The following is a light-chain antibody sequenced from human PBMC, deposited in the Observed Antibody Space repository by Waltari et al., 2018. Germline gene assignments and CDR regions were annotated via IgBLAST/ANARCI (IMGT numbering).Light chain of an antibody. Sequence: DIVMTQSPDSLAVSLGERATINCKSSQSVLYSSNNKNYLTWYQQKPGPPPKLLIYWASTRESGVPDRFSGSGSGTDFTLTISSLQAEDVAVYYCQQYYSIPWTFGQGTKVKIK. CDR3: QQYYSIPWT. CDR1: QSVLYSSNNKNY. J-gene: IGKJ1*01. V-gene: IGKV4-1*01. CDR2: WAS.